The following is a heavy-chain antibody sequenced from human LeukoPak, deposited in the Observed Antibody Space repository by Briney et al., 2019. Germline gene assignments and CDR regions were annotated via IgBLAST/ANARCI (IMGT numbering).Heavy chain of an antibody. CDR2: IKQDRSEK. Sequence: PGGSLRLSCAASGFTFSNYWMSWVRQAPGKGLEWVANIKQDRSEKYYVDSVKGRFTISRDNSKNTLYLQMNSLRAEDTAVYYCAKDGGYYDSSGYFKIDYWGQGTLVTVSS. CDR1: GFTFSNYW. D-gene: IGHD3-22*01. CDR3: AKDGGYYDSSGYFKIDY. J-gene: IGHJ4*02. V-gene: IGHV3-7*01.